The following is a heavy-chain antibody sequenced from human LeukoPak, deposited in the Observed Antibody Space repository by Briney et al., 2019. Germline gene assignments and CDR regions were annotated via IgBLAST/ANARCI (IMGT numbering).Heavy chain of an antibody. V-gene: IGHV1-3*01. CDR3: GCSTSSAMSGDSGLDY. Sequence: ASVKVSCKASGYTFTSYAMHWVRQAPGQRLEWMGWINAGNGNTKYSQKFQGRVTITRDTSASTAYMEPSSLRSEDTAVYYCGCSTSSAMSGDSGLDYWGQGTLVTVSS. CDR2: INAGNGNT. CDR1: GYTFTSYA. D-gene: IGHD2-2*01. J-gene: IGHJ4*02.